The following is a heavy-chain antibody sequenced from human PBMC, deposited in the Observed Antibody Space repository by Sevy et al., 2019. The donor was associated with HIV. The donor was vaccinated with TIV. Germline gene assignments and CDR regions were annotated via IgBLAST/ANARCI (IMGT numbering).Heavy chain of an antibody. CDR1: GFTFSSYA. J-gene: IGHJ4*02. CDR2: ISSNGGST. Sequence: RGSLRLSCSASGFTFSSYAMHWVRQAPGKGLEYVSAISSNGGSTYYADSVKGRFTISRDNSKNTLYLQMSSLRAEDTAVYYCVVSRITMIVVVIVFDYGGQGTLVTVSS. V-gene: IGHV3-64D*06. CDR3: VVSRITMIVVVIVFDY. D-gene: IGHD3-22*01.